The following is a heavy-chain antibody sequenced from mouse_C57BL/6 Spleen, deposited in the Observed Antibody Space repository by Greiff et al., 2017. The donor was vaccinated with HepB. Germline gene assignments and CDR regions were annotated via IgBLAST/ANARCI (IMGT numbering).Heavy chain of an antibody. CDR2: FTMYSDAT. V-gene: IGHV1-49*01. CDR1: YFAFMASA. Sequence: LQQSGAELVRPGSSVKLSCKDSYFAFMASAMHWVKQRPGHGLEWIGSFTMYSDATEYSENFKGKATLTANTSSSTAYMEPSSLTSEDSTVYYCARGAEAWFAYWGQGTRVTVSA. J-gene: IGHJ3*01. CDR3: ARGAEAWFAY.